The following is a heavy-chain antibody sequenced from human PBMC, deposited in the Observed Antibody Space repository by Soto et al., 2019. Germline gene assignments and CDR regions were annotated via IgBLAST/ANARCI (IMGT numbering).Heavy chain of an antibody. D-gene: IGHD1-26*01. J-gene: IGHJ4*02. V-gene: IGHV1-69*13. Sequence: ASVKVSCKASGYTFTSYGISWVRQAPGQGLEWMGGISPIFGTANYAQKFQGRVTITADESTSTAYMELSSLRSEDTAVYYCARDATSWGQGTLVTVSS. CDR1: GYTFTSYG. CDR2: ISPIFGTA. CDR3: ARDATS.